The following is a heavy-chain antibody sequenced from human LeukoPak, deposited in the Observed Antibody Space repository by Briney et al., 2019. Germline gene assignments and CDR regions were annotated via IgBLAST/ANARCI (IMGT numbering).Heavy chain of an antibody. V-gene: IGHV1-18*01. CDR1: GYTFTSYG. CDR3: ARDWEIGLFGYFDY. Sequence: ASVKVSCKASGYTFTSYGISWVRQAPGQGLEWMGWISAYNGNTNYAQKLQGRVTMTRDTSTSTVYMELRSLRFDDTAIYYCARDWEIGLFGYFDYWGQGTLVTVSS. D-gene: IGHD1-26*01. J-gene: IGHJ4*02. CDR2: ISAYNGNT.